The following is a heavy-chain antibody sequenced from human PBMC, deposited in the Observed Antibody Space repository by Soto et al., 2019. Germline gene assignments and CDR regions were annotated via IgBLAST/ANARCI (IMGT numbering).Heavy chain of an antibody. CDR2: VSQDEKYM. J-gene: IGHJ6*01. CDR3: AKSVIILYYYYGMDV. V-gene: IGHV3-30*04. CDR1: GFTFSHYS. Sequence: LRLSCAASGFTFSHYSMQWVRQSRVKGLEWVALVSQDEKYMFYADSVKGRFTVSRDNSKNSLYLEMNSLRPEDTAVYYCAKSVIILYYYYGMDVWGQGTTVTVSS. D-gene: IGHD2-21*01.